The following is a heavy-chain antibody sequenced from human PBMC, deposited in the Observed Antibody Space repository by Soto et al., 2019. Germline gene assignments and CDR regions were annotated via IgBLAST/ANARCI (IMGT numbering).Heavy chain of an antibody. CDR3: ARMATFGSLNWFDP. CDR1: GYTFTSYA. J-gene: IGHJ5*02. CDR2: INAGNGNT. V-gene: IGHV1-3*01. Sequence: ASVKVSCKASGYTFTSYAMHWVRQAPGQRLEWMGWINAGNGNTKYSQKFQGRVTITRDTSTSTAYMELSSLRSDDTAIYYCARMATFGSLNWFDPWGQGTLVTVSS. D-gene: IGHD3-16*01.